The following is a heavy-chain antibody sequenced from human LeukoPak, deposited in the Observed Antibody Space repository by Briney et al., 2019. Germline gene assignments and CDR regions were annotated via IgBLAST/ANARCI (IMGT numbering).Heavy chain of an antibody. CDR1: GFTFSSYG. CDR3: ARERIEYGMDV. Sequence: GGSLRLSCAASGFTFSSYGMNWVRQAPGKGLEWVSSISSSSSYIYYADSVKGRFTISRDNAKNSLYLQMNSLRAEDTAVYYCARERIEYGMDVWGQGTTVTVSS. V-gene: IGHV3-21*01. CDR2: ISSSSSYI. J-gene: IGHJ6*02. D-gene: IGHD2-15*01.